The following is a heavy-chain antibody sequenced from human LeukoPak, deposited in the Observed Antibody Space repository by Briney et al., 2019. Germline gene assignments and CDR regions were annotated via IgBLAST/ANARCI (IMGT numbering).Heavy chain of an antibody. CDR1: GFTFSSYA. Sequence: GGSLRLSCAASGFTFSSYAMSWLRQTPQKGLEWVSGISVTGDITYYADSVKGRFTIARDNSRTTLYLQLNSLRADVTAVYYCAKSHITRYPLQYYFDLWGQGAQVVVSS. J-gene: IGHJ4*02. CDR3: AKSHITRYPLQYYFDL. D-gene: IGHD2-21*01. CDR2: ISVTGDIT. V-gene: IGHV3-23*01.